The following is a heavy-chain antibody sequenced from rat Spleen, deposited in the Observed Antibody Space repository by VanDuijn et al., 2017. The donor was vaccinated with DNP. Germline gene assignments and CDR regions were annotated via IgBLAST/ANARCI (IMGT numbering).Heavy chain of an antibody. V-gene: IGHV5S10*01. CDR2: ISYDGTRT. CDR3: ARHGLYFDY. Sequence: EVQLVESGGGLVQPGRSLKLSCAASGFTFSAYYMAWVRQAPAKGLEWVATISYDGTRTYYLDSMKGRFTVSRDNAKTTLYLQMDSLRSEDTATYYCARHGLYFDYWGQGVMVTVSS. CDR1: GFTFSAYY. J-gene: IGHJ2*01.